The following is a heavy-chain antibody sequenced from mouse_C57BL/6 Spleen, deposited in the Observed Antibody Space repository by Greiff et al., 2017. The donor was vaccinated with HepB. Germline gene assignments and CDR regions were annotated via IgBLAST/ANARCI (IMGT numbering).Heavy chain of an antibody. CDR1: GFSLTSYA. Sequence: QVQLKESGPGLVAPSQSLSITCTVSGFSLTSYAISWVRQPPGKGLEWLGVIWTGGGTNYTSALKSRLSISKDNSKSQVFVKMNSLQTYDTASYYCARWDDVNYECDYAMDYWGQGTSATVSS. CDR2: IWTGGGT. J-gene: IGHJ4*01. V-gene: IGHV2-9-1*01. D-gene: IGHD2-1*01. CDR3: ARWDDVNYECDYAMDY.